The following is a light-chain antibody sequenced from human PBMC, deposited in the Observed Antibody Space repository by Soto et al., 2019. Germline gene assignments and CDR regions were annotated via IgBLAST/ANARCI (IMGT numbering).Light chain of an antibody. CDR2: GAS. V-gene: IGKV3-15*01. CDR3: QQRSSWPRT. J-gene: IGKJ1*01. Sequence: EIVMTQSPDTLSVSPGERVTLSCRASQSVSTNLAWYQQKPGQAPRLLISGASTRATGIPARFSGSGSETEITLTISSLQSEDFGAYYCQQRSSWPRTFGQGTKVDIK. CDR1: QSVSTN.